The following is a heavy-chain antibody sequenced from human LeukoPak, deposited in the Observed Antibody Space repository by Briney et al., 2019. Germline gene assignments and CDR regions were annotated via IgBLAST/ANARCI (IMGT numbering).Heavy chain of an antibody. Sequence: GGSLRLSCAASGFTFSSYSMNWVRQAPGKGLEWVSYISSSGSTIYYADSVKGRFTISRDNAKNSLYLQMNSLRAEDTAVYYCARVATYPSGGDASDIWGQGTMVTVSS. CDR3: ARVATYPSGGDASDI. CDR1: GFTFSSYS. CDR2: ISSSGSTI. V-gene: IGHV3-48*04. D-gene: IGHD2-15*01. J-gene: IGHJ3*02.